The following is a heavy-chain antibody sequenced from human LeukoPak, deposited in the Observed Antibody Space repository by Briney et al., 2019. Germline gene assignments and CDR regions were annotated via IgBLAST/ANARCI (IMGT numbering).Heavy chain of an antibody. D-gene: IGHD3-22*01. J-gene: IGHJ4*02. CDR3: ARSVYDSGGYYRVLDY. CDR1: GYIFSTYW. V-gene: IGHV3-7*01. Sequence: GGSLRLSCVGSGYIFSTYWMNWVRQAPGKGLEWVANIKQDGSEKYHVDSVKGRFTISRDNAKNSLYLQMDGLRVEDTAVYYCARSVYDSGGYYRVLDYWGQGTLVTVSS. CDR2: IKQDGSEK.